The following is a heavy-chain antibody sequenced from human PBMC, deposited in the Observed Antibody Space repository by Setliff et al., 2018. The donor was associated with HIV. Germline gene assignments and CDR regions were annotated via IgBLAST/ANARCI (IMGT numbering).Heavy chain of an antibody. D-gene: IGHD3-22*01. CDR1: GYTFTNYD. CDR3: ARARRDSYDRGRRNHYYIDV. Sequence: GASVKVSCKPSGYTFTNYDINWVRQAAGQGLEWMGWMNPDSRNTGYAQRFEGSVTMTWDTSISTAYMELNNLKFEGTAVYYCARARRDSYDRGRRNHYYIDVWGKGTTVTVSS. J-gene: IGHJ6*03. V-gene: IGHV1-8*02. CDR2: MNPDSRNT.